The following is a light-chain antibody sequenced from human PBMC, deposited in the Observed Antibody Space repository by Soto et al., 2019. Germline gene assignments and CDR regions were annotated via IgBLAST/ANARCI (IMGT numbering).Light chain of an antibody. Sequence: IQLTKSQSSLSACVGDRVPLTWPASPGLRNDLGWYQQKPGKAPTLLIYSTSSLHSEVPSRFIGSGSGADFTLTISSLQPEDFATYVCQQSYSTPLTFGGGTKVDIK. CDR2: STS. CDR3: QQSYSTPLT. CDR1: PGLRND. J-gene: IGKJ4*01. V-gene: IGKV1-39*01.